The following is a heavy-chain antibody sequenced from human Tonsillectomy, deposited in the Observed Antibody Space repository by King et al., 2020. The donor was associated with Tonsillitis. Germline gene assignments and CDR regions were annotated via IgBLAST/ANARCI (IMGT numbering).Heavy chain of an antibody. CDR1: GFTFSDHD. D-gene: IGHD3-16*01. CDR3: AIFRRTWGY. V-gene: IGHV3-72*01. J-gene: IGHJ4*02. Sequence: VKLVESGGGLVQPGGSLRLSCTASGFTFSDHDMDWVRKAPGKGLEWVGRSRSKNKGYTTEYAASVKGRFTISRDASMNSLYLQLNSLKTEDTAVYYCAIFRRTWGYWGQGTLVTVSS. CDR2: SRSKNKGYTT.